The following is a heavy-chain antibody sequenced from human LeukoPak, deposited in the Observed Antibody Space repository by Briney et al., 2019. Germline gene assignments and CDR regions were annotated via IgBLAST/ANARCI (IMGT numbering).Heavy chain of an antibody. CDR3: ARGPSNLVVVPAAMTNWFDP. D-gene: IGHD2-2*01. Sequence: GGSLRLSCTASGFTFGDYAMSWFRQAPGKGLEWVSVIYSGGSTYYADSVKGRFTISRDNSKNTLYLQMNSLRAEDTAVYYCARGPSNLVVVPAAMTNWFDPWGQGTLVTVSS. CDR1: GFTFGDYA. CDR2: IYSGGST. J-gene: IGHJ5*02. V-gene: IGHV3-66*01.